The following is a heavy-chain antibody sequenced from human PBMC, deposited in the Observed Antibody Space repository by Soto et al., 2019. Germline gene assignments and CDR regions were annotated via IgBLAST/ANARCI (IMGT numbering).Heavy chain of an antibody. D-gene: IGHD2-2*01. CDR3: VRDMQLSRLDS. Sequence: EVQLVVSGGGLVQPGESLRLSCAASGLTFRSYWMHWDRQAPGKGLVWVSRINTDGSVALYVDYVKGRFTISRDNAKNTLYLHINRLRDVDMYVYYWVRDMQLSRLDSWSQGTLLTVS. CDR1: GLTFRSYW. J-gene: IGHJ4*02. V-gene: IGHV3-74*03. CDR2: INTDGSVA.